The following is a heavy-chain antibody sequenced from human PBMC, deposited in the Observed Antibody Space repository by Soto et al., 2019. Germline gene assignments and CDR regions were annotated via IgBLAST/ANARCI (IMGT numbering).Heavy chain of an antibody. CDR2: INHSGST. V-gene: IGHV4-34*01. D-gene: IGHD6-25*01. CDR1: GGSFSGYY. CDR3: ARGRGSGWFDY. Sequence: SETLSLTCAVYGGSFSGYYWSWIRQPPGKGLEWIGEINHSGSTNYNPSLKSRVTISVDTSENQFSLKLSFVTAADTAVYYCARGRGSGWFDYWGQGTLVTVSS. J-gene: IGHJ4*02.